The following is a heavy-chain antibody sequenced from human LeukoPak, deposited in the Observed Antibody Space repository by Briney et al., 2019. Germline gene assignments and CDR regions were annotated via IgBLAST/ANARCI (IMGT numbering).Heavy chain of an antibody. Sequence: GGSLRLSCAASGVTFSSYAMNWVRQAPGKGLEWVSYISSSSSTIYYADSVKGRFTISRDNAKNSLYLQMNSLRAEDTAVYYCARDKSGIDYWGQGTLVTVPS. V-gene: IGHV3-48*01. CDR3: ARDKSGIDY. CDR2: ISSSSSTI. J-gene: IGHJ4*02. CDR1: GVTFSSYA.